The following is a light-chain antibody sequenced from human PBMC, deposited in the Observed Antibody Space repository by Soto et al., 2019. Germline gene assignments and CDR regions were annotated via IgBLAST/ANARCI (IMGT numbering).Light chain of an antibody. CDR1: QTVSSY. J-gene: IGKJ5*01. CDR3: QHRMNWPLT. Sequence: IVLTQSPATLSLSPGQRATLSCRASQTVSSYLLWYQQKPGQAPRLLIYDASKRASGTPARFSGSGSETDFTLTISSLEPEDFAIYYCQHRMNWPLTFGQGTRLAI. CDR2: DAS. V-gene: IGKV3-11*01.